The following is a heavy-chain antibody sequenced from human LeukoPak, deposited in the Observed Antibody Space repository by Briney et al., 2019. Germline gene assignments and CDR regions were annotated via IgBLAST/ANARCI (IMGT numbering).Heavy chain of an antibody. Sequence: GRSLRLSCAASGFTFSNYAMHWVRQAPGKGLEWVAVISYDGSNKYYADSVKGRFTISRDNSKNTLYLQMNSLRAEDTAVYYCATPHGYSYGYRVHYYGMDVWGQGTTVTVSS. J-gene: IGHJ6*02. CDR1: GFTFSNYA. V-gene: IGHV3-30-3*01. D-gene: IGHD5-18*01. CDR2: ISYDGSNK. CDR3: ATPHGYSYGYRVHYYGMDV.